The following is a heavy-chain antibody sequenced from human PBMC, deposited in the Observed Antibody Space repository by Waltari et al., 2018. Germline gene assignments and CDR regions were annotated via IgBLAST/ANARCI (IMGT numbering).Heavy chain of an antibody. CDR3: ARDLYSSGWYDH. Sequence: QVQLVQSGAEVKKPGASVKVSCKASGYTFTGYYMHWVRQAPGQGLEWMGWINPNSGGTNDAQKFQGRVTMTRDTSISTAYMELSRLRSDDTAVYYCARDLYSSGWYDHWGQGTLVTVSS. V-gene: IGHV1-2*02. D-gene: IGHD6-19*01. J-gene: IGHJ5*02. CDR2: INPNSGGT. CDR1: GYTFTGYY.